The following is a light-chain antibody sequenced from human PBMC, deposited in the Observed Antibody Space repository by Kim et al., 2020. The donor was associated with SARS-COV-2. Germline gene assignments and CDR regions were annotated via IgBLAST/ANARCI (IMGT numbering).Light chain of an antibody. CDR1: QSVSSQ. CDR3: QQRYSWPVT. Sequence: SLSPGERATLSCRASQSVSSQLAWYQQTPGQAPRLLMYDVSNRATGIPDRFSGSGSGTDFTLTISSLEPEDFALYYCQQRYSWPVTFGQGTKLEIK. CDR2: DVS. V-gene: IGKV3-11*01. J-gene: IGKJ1*01.